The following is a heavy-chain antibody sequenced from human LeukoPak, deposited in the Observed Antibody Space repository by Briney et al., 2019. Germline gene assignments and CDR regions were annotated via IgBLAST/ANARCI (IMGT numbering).Heavy chain of an antibody. J-gene: IGHJ4*02. Sequence: GGSLRLSCTASGFTFGDYSMTWFRQDPGKGLEWVSFIRNKASGGTTEHTASVRGRFTTSRDDSKSIAYLQMNSLKTEDTALYYCTRDRIMTDFWGQGTLVTVSS. D-gene: IGHD2-15*01. CDR1: GFTFGDYS. CDR2: IRNKASGGTT. CDR3: TRDRIMTDF. V-gene: IGHV3-49*01.